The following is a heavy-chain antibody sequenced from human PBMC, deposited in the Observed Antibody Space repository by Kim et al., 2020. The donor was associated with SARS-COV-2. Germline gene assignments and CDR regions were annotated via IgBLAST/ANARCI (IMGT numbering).Heavy chain of an antibody. J-gene: IGHJ6*03. Sequence: GGSLRLSCAASGFTFSSYGMHWVRQAPGNGLEWVAVIWYDGSNKYYADSVKGRFTISRDNSKNTLYLQMNSLRAEDTAVYYCARAGYSSGWYVAFYYYYMDVWGKGTTVTVSS. D-gene: IGHD6-19*01. CDR1: GFTFSSYG. CDR2: IWYDGSNK. CDR3: ARAGYSSGWYVAFYYYYMDV. V-gene: IGHV3-33*01.